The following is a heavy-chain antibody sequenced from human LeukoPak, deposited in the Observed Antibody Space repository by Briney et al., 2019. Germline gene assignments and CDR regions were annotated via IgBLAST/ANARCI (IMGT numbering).Heavy chain of an antibody. Sequence: PGGSLRLSCAASGFTFSSYAMSWVRQAPGKGLEWVSAISGSGGSTSYADSVKGRFTISRDNAKNTLYLQMNSLRAEDTAVYYCTRDTGDGSGSYYYYYYYMDVWGKGTTVTISS. CDR3: TRDTGDGSGSYYYYYYYMDV. J-gene: IGHJ6*03. V-gene: IGHV3-23*01. CDR2: ISGSGGST. D-gene: IGHD3-10*01. CDR1: GFTFSSYA.